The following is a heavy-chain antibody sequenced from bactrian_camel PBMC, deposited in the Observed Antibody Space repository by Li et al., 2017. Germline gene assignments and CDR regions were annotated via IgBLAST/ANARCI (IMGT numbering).Heavy chain of an antibody. V-gene: IGHV3S53*01. CDR1: GYILMSCA. J-gene: IGHJ4*01. CDR3: AASRSPLWTQHGVDDFFNGPNNY. Sequence: QVQLVESGGGSVQSGGSLKLTCTASGYILMSCALEWHRQAPGKERELVSSISSTGTPTYVDSVKGRFTISQDDTKRVLWLQMNSLKTDDTAVYYCAASRSPLWTQHGVDDFFNGPNNYYGQGTQVTVS. CDR2: ISSTGTP. D-gene: IGHD5*01.